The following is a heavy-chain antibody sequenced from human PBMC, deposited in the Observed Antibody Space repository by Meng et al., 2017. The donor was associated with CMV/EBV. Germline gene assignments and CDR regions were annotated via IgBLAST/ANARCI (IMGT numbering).Heavy chain of an antibody. CDR3: ARDPSLRWIDY. V-gene: IGHV4-39*07. J-gene: IGHJ4*02. CDR1: GGSISSSSYY. Sequence: QLHMQESGPGLVKPSETLSLTCTVSGGSISSSSYYWGWIRQPPGKGLEWIGSIYYSGSTYYNPSLKSRVTISVDTSKNQFSLKLSSVTAADTAVYYCARDPSLRWIDYWGQGTLVTVSS. CDR2: IYYSGST. D-gene: IGHD4-23*01.